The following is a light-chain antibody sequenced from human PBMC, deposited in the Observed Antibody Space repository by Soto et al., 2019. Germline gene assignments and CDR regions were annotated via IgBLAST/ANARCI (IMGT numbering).Light chain of an antibody. CDR3: SSYTSRNTLRV. J-gene: IGLJ2*01. V-gene: IGLV2-14*03. Sequence: QSVLTQPASVSGSPGQSITISCTGTNSDIGGYNYDSWYQQHPGKAPKLMIYDVSNRPSGVSYRFSGSKSGNTASLTISGLQDEDEADYCCSSYTSRNTLRVFGGGTNLTVL. CDR1: NSDIGGYNY. CDR2: DVS.